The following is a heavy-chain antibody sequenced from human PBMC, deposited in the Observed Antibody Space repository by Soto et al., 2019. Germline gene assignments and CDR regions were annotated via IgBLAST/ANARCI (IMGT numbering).Heavy chain of an antibody. J-gene: IGHJ6*02. Sequence: PSETLSLTCAVYGGSFSGYYWSWIRQPPGKGLEWIGEINHSGSTNYNPSLKSRVTISVDTSKNQLSLKLSSVTAADTAVYYCARDKYRRHYYYYGMDVWGQGTTVTVSS. CDR2: INHSGST. CDR3: ARDKYRRHYYYYGMDV. CDR1: GGSFSGYY. V-gene: IGHV4-34*01. D-gene: IGHD3-16*02.